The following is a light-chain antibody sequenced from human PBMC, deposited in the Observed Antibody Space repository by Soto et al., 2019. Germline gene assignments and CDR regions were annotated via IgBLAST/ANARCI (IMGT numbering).Light chain of an antibody. CDR1: QSVRYNY. CDR3: QQYGSSPQT. Sequence: EIVLTQSPGTLSLSPGERATLSCRASQSVRYNYLAWYQQKPGQAPRLLIYGASSRATGIPDRFSGSGSGTDFALTISRLEPEDFAVYYCQQYGSSPQTFGQGTKVEIK. CDR2: GAS. J-gene: IGKJ1*01. V-gene: IGKV3-20*01.